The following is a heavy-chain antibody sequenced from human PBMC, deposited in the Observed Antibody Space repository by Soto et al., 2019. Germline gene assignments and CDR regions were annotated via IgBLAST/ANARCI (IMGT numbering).Heavy chain of an antibody. Sequence: QLQLQESGPGLVKPSETLSLTCTVSGGSIRSSSYYWGWMRQTPGKGLEWIGSIYYSGSTYYNPSLKSRVTISVDTSKNQFSLKLSSVTAADTAVYYCARHNGYYGSGSIDYWGQGTLVTVSS. CDR1: GGSIRSSSYY. CDR3: ARHNGYYGSGSIDY. CDR2: IYYSGST. V-gene: IGHV4-39*01. D-gene: IGHD3-10*01. J-gene: IGHJ4*02.